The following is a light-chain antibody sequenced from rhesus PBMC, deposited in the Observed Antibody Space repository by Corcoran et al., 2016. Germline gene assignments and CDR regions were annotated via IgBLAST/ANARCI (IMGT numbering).Light chain of an antibody. CDR3: LHYNNNPYS. J-gene: IGKJ2*01. CDR1: QGISTY. CDR2: AAS. V-gene: IGKV1-43*01. Sequence: DIQMTQSPSSLSASVGDRVTITCRASQGISTYLNWYQQKLGKVPKRLIYAASSLESGVPSRFSGSGSWTDFTLTIGILQPEDFATYYCLHYNNNPYSFGQGTKVEIK.